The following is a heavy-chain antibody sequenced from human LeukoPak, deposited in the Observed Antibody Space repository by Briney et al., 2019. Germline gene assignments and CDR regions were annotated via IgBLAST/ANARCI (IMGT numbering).Heavy chain of an antibody. CDR1: GFTFNTYA. V-gene: IGHV3-30*03. D-gene: IGHD1-26*01. J-gene: IGHJ4*02. Sequence: GGSLRLSCAASGFTFNTYAMHWVRQAPGKGLEWVTVISYDGSKTYYADSVKGRFTVSRDNSKNTLYLQMNSLRAEDTAVYYCARDPGRGGYYWGQGTLVTVSS. CDR3: ARDPGRGGYY. CDR2: ISYDGSKT.